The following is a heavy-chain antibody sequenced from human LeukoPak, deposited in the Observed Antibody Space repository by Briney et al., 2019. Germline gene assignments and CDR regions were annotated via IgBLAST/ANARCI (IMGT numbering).Heavy chain of an antibody. CDR2: ISSSGSTI. J-gene: IGHJ6*02. V-gene: IGHV3-48*03. D-gene: IGHD4-17*01. Sequence: PGGSLRLSCAASGFTFSSYAMSWVRQAPGKGLEWASYISSSGSTIYYADSVKGRFTISRDNAKNSLYLQMNSLRAEDTAVYYCARGTVTYVWDYYYGMDVWGQGTTVTVSS. CDR3: ARGTVTYVWDYYYGMDV. CDR1: GFTFSSYA.